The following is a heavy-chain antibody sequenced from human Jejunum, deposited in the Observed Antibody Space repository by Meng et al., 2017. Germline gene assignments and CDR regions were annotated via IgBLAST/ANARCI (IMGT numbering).Heavy chain of an antibody. CDR3: ARGGLVRMNYYYGMDV. D-gene: IGHD6-19*01. V-gene: IGHV3-7*01. Sequence: GGSLRLSCAGSGFKFSDFEMNWVRQAPGKGLEWVANIKQDGSEKYYMDSVKGRFTISRDNTKKLVYLDMNSLRAEDAGVYYCARGGLVRMNYYYGMDVWGQGTTVTVSS. CDR2: IKQDGSEK. J-gene: IGHJ6*02. CDR1: GFKFSDFE.